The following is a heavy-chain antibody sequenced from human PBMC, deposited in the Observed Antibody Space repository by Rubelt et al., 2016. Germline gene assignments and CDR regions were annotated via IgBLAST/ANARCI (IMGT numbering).Heavy chain of an antibody. V-gene: IGHV1-18*01. CDR2: ISAYNGNT. D-gene: IGHD2-21*01. Sequence: QVQLVQSGAEVKKPGSSVKVSCKASGGTFSSYAISWVRQAPGQGLEWMGWISAYNGNTNYAGRLQGRVTMTTDTSTRRAYMELRCLRSDYTAVYYCARDRRGDNNWFDPWGQGTLVTVSS. CDR1: GGTFSSYA. CDR3: ARDRRGDNNWFDP. J-gene: IGHJ5*02.